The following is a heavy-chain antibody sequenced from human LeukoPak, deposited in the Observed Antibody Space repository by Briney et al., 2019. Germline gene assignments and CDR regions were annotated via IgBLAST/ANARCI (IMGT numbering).Heavy chain of an antibody. D-gene: IGHD1-14*01. Sequence: KTSETLSLTCTVSGDSISSYYWSWIRQPPGRGLEWIGYIYSSDTNYNPSLKSRATISVDTSKNQFSLKLSSVTAADTAVYYCARYRAFDIWGQGTMVTVSS. V-gene: IGHV4-59*01. CDR2: IYSSDT. CDR3: ARYRAFDI. J-gene: IGHJ3*02. CDR1: GDSISSYY.